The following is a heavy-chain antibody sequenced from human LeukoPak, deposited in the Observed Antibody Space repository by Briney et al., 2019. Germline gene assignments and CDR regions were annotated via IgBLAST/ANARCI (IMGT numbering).Heavy chain of an antibody. V-gene: IGHV3-48*03. J-gene: IGHJ4*02. CDR2: ISSSGSTI. D-gene: IGHD2-2*02. CDR3: ARGQGGYIYYFDY. Sequence: GGSLRLSCAASGFTFSSYEMNWVRQAPGKGLEWVSYISSSGSTIYYADSVKGRFTISRDNAKNSLYLQMNSLRAEDTAVYYCARGQGGYIYYFDYWGQGTLVTVSP. CDR1: GFTFSSYE.